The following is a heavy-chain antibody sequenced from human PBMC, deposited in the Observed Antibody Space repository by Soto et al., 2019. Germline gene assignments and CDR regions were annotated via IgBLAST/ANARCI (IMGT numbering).Heavy chain of an antibody. V-gene: IGHV3-23*01. CDR3: AKSAATEDDLFYYGLDV. CDR2: ISGSGGRT. CDR1: GFTFSSHA. D-gene: IGHD6-25*01. Sequence: GGSLRLSCEVSGFTFSSHAMTWVRQPPGKGLEWISAISGSGGRTWYADSMQGRFTISRDNSKNILYLQINSLRADDTAVYYCAKSAATEDDLFYYGLDVWGQGTTVPVSS. J-gene: IGHJ6*02.